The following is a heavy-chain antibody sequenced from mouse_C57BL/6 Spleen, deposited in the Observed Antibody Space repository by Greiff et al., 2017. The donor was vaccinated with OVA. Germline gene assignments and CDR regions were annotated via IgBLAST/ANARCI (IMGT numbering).Heavy chain of an antibody. Sequence: QVQLQQPGAELVRPGTSVKLSCKASGYTFTSYWMHWVKQRPGQGLEWIGVIDPSDSFTNYNQKFKGKATLTVDTSSSTAYKQLSSLTSEYSAVYCCAHIPTVVYFDYWGQGTTLTVSS. J-gene: IGHJ2*01. V-gene: IGHV1-59*01. CDR1: GYTFTSYW. CDR2: IDPSDSFT. CDR3: AHIPTVVYFDY. D-gene: IGHD1-1*01.